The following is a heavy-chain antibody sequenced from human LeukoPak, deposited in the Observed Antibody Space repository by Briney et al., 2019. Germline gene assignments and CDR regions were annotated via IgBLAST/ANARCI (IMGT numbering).Heavy chain of an antibody. V-gene: IGHV1-8*01. CDR1: GYTFTSYD. Sequence: ASVKVSCKASGYTFTSYDINWVRQATGQGLGWMGWMSPNSGNTGYAQRFQGRVTMTRNTSISTAYMELSSLRSEDTAVYYCARDYDSSGYYYNWGQGTLVTVSS. D-gene: IGHD3-22*01. CDR2: MSPNSGNT. CDR3: ARDYDSSGYYYN. J-gene: IGHJ4*02.